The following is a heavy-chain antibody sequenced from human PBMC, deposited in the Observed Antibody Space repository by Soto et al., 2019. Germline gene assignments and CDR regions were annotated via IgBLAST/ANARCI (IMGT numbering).Heavy chain of an antibody. Sequence: GESLKISCKGSGYSFTSYWIGWVRQMPGKGLEWKGIIYPGDSDTRYSPSFQGQVTITADKSISTAYLQWSSLRASDTAMYYCARRRRYSNYFDYWGQGTLVTVSS. CDR2: IYPGDSDT. J-gene: IGHJ4*02. CDR1: GYSFTSYW. V-gene: IGHV5-51*01. CDR3: ARRRRYSNYFDY. D-gene: IGHD4-4*01.